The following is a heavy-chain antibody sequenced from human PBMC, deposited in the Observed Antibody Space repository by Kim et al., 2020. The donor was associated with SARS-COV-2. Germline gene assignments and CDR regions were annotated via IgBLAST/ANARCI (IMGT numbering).Heavy chain of an antibody. CDR1: GGTFSSYA. J-gene: IGHJ6*02. CDR2: IIPIFGTA. CDR3: ARVRTGGNSYYYYYGMDV. Sequence: SVKVSCKASGGTFSSYAISWVRQAPGQGLEWTGGIIPIFGTANYAQKFQGRVTITADESTSTAYMELSSLRSEDTAVYYCARVRTGGNSYYYYYGMDVWGQGTTVTVSS. D-gene: IGHD2-8*02. V-gene: IGHV1-69*13.